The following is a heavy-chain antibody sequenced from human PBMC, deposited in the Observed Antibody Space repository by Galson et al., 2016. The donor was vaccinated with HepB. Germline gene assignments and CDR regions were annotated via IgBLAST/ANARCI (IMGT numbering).Heavy chain of an antibody. CDR1: GGAFSRSA. CDR2: IIPIFGTA. V-gene: IGHV1-69*13. CDR3: AFPRDYLATIGARDHYYSMDV. D-gene: IGHD5-24*01. J-gene: IGHJ6*02. Sequence: SVKVSCKASGGAFSRSAISWVRQAPGQGLEWMGGIIPIFGTARYGQILQGRVTITAAESTSTVFMELTSLRFEDTAVYYCAFPRDYLATIGARDHYYSMDVWGQGTTVTVSS.